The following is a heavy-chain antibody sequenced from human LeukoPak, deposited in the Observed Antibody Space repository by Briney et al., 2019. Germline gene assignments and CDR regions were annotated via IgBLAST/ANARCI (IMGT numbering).Heavy chain of an antibody. D-gene: IGHD2-2*01. CDR2: IIPIFGTA. CDR3: ARDRGCSSTSCPDPYYYYYMDV. Sequence: SVKVSCKASGGTFSSYAISWVRQAPGQGLEWMGGIIPIFGTANYAQKFQGRVTITADESTSTAYMELSSLRSEDTAVYYCARDRGCSSTSCPDPYYYYYMDVWGKGTTVTVSS. CDR1: GGTFSSYA. J-gene: IGHJ6*03. V-gene: IGHV1-69*13.